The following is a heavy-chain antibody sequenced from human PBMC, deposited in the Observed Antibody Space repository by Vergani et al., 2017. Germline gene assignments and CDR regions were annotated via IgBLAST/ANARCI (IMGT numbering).Heavy chain of an antibody. D-gene: IGHD6-13*01. CDR3: ARDDGYXSSWRFLLLDMDV. CDR1: GGSFSGYY. Sequence: QVQLQQWGAGLLKPSETLSLTCAVYGGSFSGYYWSWIRQPPGKGLEWIGEINHSGSTNYNPSLKSRVTISVDTSKNQFSLKLSSVTAADTAVYYCARDDGYXSSWRFLLLDMDVWGQGTTVTVSS. V-gene: IGHV4-34*01. CDR2: INHSGST. J-gene: IGHJ6*02.